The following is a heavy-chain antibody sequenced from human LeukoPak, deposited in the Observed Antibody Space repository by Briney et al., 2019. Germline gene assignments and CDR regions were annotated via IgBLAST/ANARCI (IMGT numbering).Heavy chain of an antibody. CDR1: GGSFSGYY. V-gene: IGHV4-34*01. D-gene: IGHD3-10*02. Sequence: SETLSLTCAVYGGSFSGYYWTWIRQPPGKGLEWIGEINHSGSTNYNPSLKSRVTISVDTSKNQFSLKLSSVTAADTAVYYCAELGITMIGGVWGKGTTVTISS. J-gene: IGHJ6*04. CDR2: INHSGST. CDR3: AELGITMIGGV.